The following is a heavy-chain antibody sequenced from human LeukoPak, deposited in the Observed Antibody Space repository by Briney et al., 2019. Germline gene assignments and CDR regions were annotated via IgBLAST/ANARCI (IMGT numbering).Heavy chain of an antibody. CDR1: GGSLSSYY. D-gene: IGHD5-18*01. J-gene: IGHJ4*02. CDR3: ARREYSYGHFDY. Sequence: PSETLSLTRSVSGGSLSSYYWSWIRQPPGKGLEWIGYIYYSGSTNYNPSLKSRVTIVVDTSKNQFSLKLNSVTAADTAVYYGARREYSYGHFDYWGQGTLVTVSS. V-gene: IGHV4-59*01. CDR2: IYYSGST.